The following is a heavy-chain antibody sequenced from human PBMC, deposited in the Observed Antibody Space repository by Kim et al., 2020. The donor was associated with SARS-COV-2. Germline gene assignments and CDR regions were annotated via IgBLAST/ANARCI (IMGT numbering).Heavy chain of an antibody. J-gene: IGHJ4*02. CDR2: IFSGGRDT. Sequence: GGSLRLSCAASGFSFSSYAMSWVRQAPGEGLEWVSVIFSGGRDTYYADFVKGRFTISRDNSKNTLYLEMNSLRAEDTAVYYCVKERDIVVGPSDSWGQGTLVTVSS. V-gene: IGHV3-23*03. D-gene: IGHD2-15*01. CDR3: VKERDIVVGPSDS. CDR1: GFSFSSYA.